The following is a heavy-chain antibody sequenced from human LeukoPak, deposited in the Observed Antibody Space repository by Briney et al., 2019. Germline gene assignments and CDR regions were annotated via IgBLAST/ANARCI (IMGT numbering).Heavy chain of an antibody. V-gene: IGHV4-38-2*02. CDR3: ARDRSSYDDLWSDSSGYYFDY. Sequence: PSETLSLTCAVPGYSISSGYYCGWVRQPPGKGLEWFGNIYHTGGTYNNPSLKSRVTTLLDTSTNKFSLKLISVTAADMAVYYCARDRSSYDDLWSDSSGYYFDYWGQGTLVTVS. D-gene: IGHD3-3*01. CDR1: GYSISSGYY. CDR2: IYHTGGT. J-gene: IGHJ4*02.